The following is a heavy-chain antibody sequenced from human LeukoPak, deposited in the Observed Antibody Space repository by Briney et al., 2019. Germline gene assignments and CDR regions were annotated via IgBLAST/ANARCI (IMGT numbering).Heavy chain of an antibody. CDR3: ARGGWSGYSYGSEPDYYFDD. CDR2: INPNSGGT. J-gene: IGHJ4*02. CDR1: GDTFSSYA. Sequence: REASVKVSCKASGDTFSSYAISWVRQAPGQGLEWMAWINPNSGGTNYAQKFQGRVTMTSDTSISTVYMEMSRLTSGDTAVYYCARGGWSGYSYGSEPDYYFDDWGQGTLVTVSS. D-gene: IGHD5-18*01. V-gene: IGHV1-2*02.